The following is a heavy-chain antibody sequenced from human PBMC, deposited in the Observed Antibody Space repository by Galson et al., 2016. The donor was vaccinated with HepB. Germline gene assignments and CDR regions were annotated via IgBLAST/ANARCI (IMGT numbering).Heavy chain of an antibody. Sequence: SLRLSCAASGFTFSSYGMHWVRQAPGKGLEWVAVIWYDGGKKYYADSVKGRFAISRDNSKNTLYLQMNSLRAEGTAVYYCASACSSTTCYGDFDYWGQGTLVTVSS. CDR2: IWYDGGKK. J-gene: IGHJ4*02. CDR3: ASACSSTTCYGDFDY. D-gene: IGHD2-2*01. V-gene: IGHV3-33*01. CDR1: GFTFSSYG.